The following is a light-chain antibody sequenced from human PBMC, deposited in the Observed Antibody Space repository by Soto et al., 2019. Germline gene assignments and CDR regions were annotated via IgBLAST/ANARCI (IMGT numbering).Light chain of an antibody. CDR2: RTS. CDR1: HSLSSIY. CDR3: QQYNSYSEA. J-gene: IGKJ1*01. V-gene: IGKV3-20*01. Sequence: EIVLTQSPFTLSLYPGQGATLSCRASHSLSSIYLAWYQQKPGQAPRLLIYRTSSRATGIPDRFSGSESETDFTLTISSLQPDDFATYYCQQYNSYSEAFGQGTKVDIK.